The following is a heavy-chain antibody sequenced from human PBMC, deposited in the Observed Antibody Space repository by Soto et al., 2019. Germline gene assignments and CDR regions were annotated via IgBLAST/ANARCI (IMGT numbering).Heavy chain of an antibody. V-gene: IGHV2-5*01. D-gene: IGHD6-19*01. CDR3: AHTVYSSGWFEY. CDR2: IYWNDDK. Sequence: GLDLEWLAVIYWNDDKRYSPSLKNRLTITKDTSKNQVVLTMTNMDPVDTATHYCAHTVYSSGWFEYWGQGTLVTVSS. J-gene: IGHJ4*02.